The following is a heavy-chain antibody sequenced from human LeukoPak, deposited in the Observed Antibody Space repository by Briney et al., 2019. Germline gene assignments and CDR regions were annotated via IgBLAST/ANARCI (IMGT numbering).Heavy chain of an antibody. D-gene: IGHD6-6*01. Sequence: GGSLRLSCAASGFTFSNYAIHWVRQAPGKGLEWVVVISYDASNKYYADSVKGRFTISRDNSKNTLYLQMNSLRAEDTAVYYCAKESYSSSSHSSFDYWGQETLVTVSS. CDR1: GFTFSNYA. CDR3: AKESYSSSSHSSFDY. CDR2: ISYDASNK. J-gene: IGHJ4*02. V-gene: IGHV3-30-3*01.